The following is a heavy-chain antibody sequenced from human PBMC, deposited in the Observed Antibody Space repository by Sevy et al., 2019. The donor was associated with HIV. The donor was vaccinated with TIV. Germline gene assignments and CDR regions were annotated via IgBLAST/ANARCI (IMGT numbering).Heavy chain of an antibody. CDR1: GFTFGSYT. V-gene: IGHV3-30-3*01. J-gene: IGHJ4*02. D-gene: IGHD3-22*01. CDR2: ISQTYDGSKK. CDR3: ARDNSGYFFFDY. Sequence: GGSLRLSCAASGFTFGSYTLHWVRQAPGKGLEWVALISQTYDGSKKYYIDSVQGRFTISRDNSKNTLYLQMDSLRHEDTAVYYCARDNSGYFFFDYWGQGTLVTVSS.